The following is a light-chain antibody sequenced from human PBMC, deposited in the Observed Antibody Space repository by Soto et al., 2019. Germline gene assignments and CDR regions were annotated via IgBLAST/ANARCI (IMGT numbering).Light chain of an antibody. CDR1: KNDIGVYDF. CDR3: KSYAGRNTYV. V-gene: IGLV2-8*01. J-gene: IGLJ1*01. Sequence: QSALTQPPSASGSPGQSVTISCSGTKNDIGVYDFVSWYQHHPGKAPRLIIYEVVQRPSGVPDRFSGSKSGNTASLTVSGPRVAEEADFFCKSYAGRNTYVLGGGTKLPAL. CDR2: EVV.